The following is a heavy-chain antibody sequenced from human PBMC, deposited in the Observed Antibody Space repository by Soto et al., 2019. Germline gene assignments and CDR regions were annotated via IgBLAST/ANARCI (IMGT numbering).Heavy chain of an antibody. CDR1: GGSFSGYY. CDR3: ARSSVRGWSY. CDR2: ITHSGST. Sequence: XGTLSLTFAVYGGSFSGYYWTWIRQPPGKGLEWIGEITHSGSTNYNPSLNSRVTISVDTSKNQFSLNLNPVTDADTAVYYCARSSVRGWSYWGQGTLVT. D-gene: IGHD3-10*02. V-gene: IGHV4-34*01. J-gene: IGHJ4*02.